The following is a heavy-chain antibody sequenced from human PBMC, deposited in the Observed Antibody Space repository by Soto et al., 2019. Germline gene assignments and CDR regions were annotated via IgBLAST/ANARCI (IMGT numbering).Heavy chain of an antibody. CDR1: GYTFTSYG. J-gene: IGHJ6*02. CDR2: ISAYNGNT. V-gene: IGHV1-18*01. Sequence: GASVKVSCKASGYTFTSYGISWVRQAPGQGLEWMGWISAYNGNTNYAQKLQGRVTMTTDTSTSTAYMELRSLRSDDTAVYYCARDRRVYAIEVGWGEDYYGMDVWGQGTTVTVSS. D-gene: IGHD2-8*01. CDR3: ARDRRVYAIEVGWGEDYYGMDV.